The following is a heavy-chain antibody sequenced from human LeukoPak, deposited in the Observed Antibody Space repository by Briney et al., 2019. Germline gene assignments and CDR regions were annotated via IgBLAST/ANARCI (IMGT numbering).Heavy chain of an antibody. D-gene: IGHD6-13*01. CDR3: ARPWYRTPYYYYGMDV. V-gene: IGHV1-69*04. J-gene: IGHJ6*02. CDR2: IILILGIA. Sequence: GASVKVSCKASGGTFSSYAISWVRQAPGQGLEWMGRIILILGIANYAQKFQGRVTITADKSTSTAYMELSSLRSEDTAVYYCARPWYRTPYYYYGMDVWGQGTTVTVSS. CDR1: GGTFSSYA.